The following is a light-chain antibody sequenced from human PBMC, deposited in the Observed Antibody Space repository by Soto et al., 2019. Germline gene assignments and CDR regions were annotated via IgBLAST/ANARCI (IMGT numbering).Light chain of an antibody. CDR3: QQYGSSPPWT. CDR2: GAS. V-gene: IGKV3-20*01. J-gene: IGKJ1*01. CDR1: QSVSSSY. Sequence: EIVLTQSPGTLSLSPGERATLSCRASQSVSSSYLVWYQQKPGQAPRLLIYGASSRATGIPDRFSASGSGTDFTLTISRLEPQDFAVYYCQQYGSSPPWTFGQGTKVEIK.